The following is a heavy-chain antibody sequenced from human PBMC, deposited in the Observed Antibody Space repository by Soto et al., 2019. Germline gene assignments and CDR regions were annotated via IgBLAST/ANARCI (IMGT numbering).Heavy chain of an antibody. J-gene: IGHJ6*02. CDR1: GGSVSSGSYY. CDR2: IYYSGST. V-gene: IGHV4-61*01. D-gene: IGHD6-13*01. Sequence: TSETLTLTCTASGGSVSSGSYYWSCIGQPPGKGLEWNGNIYYSGSTNYNPALKSRVTISVDTSKNQYSLKLRSVTAADTAVYYCARDRKGSIAAAGTSLDCMDVWGQGTTVTVSS. CDR3: ARDRKGSIAAAGTSLDCMDV.